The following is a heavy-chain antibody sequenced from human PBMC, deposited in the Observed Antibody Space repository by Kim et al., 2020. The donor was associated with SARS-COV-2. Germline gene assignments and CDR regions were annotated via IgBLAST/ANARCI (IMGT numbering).Heavy chain of an antibody. D-gene: IGHD5-12*01. V-gene: IGHV1-69*02. CDR3: ARSPGYSGYGPFSIAVAVNYYGMDV. J-gene: IGHJ6*02. CDR1: GGTFSSYT. CDR2: IIPILGIA. Sequence: SVKVSCKASGGTFSSYTISWVRQAPGQGLEWMGRIIPILGIANYAQKFQGRVTITADKSTSTAYMELSSLRSEDTAVYYCARSPGYSGYGPFSIAVAVNYYGMDVWGQGTTVTVSS.